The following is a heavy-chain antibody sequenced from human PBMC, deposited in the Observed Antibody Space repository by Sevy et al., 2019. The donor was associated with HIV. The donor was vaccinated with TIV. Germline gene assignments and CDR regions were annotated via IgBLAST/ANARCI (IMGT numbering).Heavy chain of an antibody. V-gene: IGHV3-23*01. J-gene: IGHJ4*02. D-gene: IGHD2-21*01. CDR1: GFTFSSYA. CDR2: ISGSGGST. Sequence: GGSLRLSCASSGFTFSSYAMTWVRQAPGKGLEWVSAISGSGGSTYYADSVKGRFTISRDNSKNTLHLQMNSLRAEDTAVYYCAKGVYCGGDCYLFDYWGQGTLVTVSS. CDR3: AKGVYCGGDCYLFDY.